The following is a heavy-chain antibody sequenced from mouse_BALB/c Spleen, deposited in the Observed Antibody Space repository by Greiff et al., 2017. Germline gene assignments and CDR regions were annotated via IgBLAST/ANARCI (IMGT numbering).Heavy chain of an antibody. CDR1: GFSLPSYG. D-gene: IGHD5-5*01. CDR3: ARDPGLPGRYAMDY. V-gene: IGHV2-9*02. CDR2: IWAGGST. J-gene: IGHJ4*01. Sequence: QVQLQQSGPGLVAPSQSLSITCTVSGFSLPSYGVHWVRQPPGKGLEWLGVIWAGGSTNYNSALMSRLSISKDNSKSQVFLKMNSLQTDDTAMYYCARDPGLPGRYAMDYWGQGTSVTVSS.